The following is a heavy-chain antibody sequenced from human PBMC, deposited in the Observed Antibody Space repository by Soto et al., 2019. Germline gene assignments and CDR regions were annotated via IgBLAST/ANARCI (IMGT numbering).Heavy chain of an antibody. Sequence: QVQLAESGGGLVKPGGSLRLSCAASGFTFSDYYMSWIRQAPGKGLEWVSYISSSGSTIYYADSVKGRFTISRDNAKNSLYPQMNILGAEDTAGDYRARDLPSWGPLKHWGQGTLVTVS. J-gene: IGHJ4*02. CDR3: ARDLPSWGPLKH. CDR2: ISSSGSTI. D-gene: IGHD7-27*01. CDR1: GFTFSDYY. V-gene: IGHV3-11*01.